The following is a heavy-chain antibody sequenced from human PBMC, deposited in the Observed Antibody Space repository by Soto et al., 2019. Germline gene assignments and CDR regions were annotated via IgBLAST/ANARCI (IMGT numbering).Heavy chain of an antibody. V-gene: IGHV3-53*01. Sequence: GGSLRLSCAASGFTVSGNYMSWVRQAPGKGLEWVSVIYSGGSTYYAESVKGRFTISRDKSKSTLYLQMNSVRAEDTAVYYCARDRGVDGMDVWGQGTTVTVS. D-gene: IGHD3-10*01. CDR1: GFTVSGNY. J-gene: IGHJ6*02. CDR2: IYSGGST. CDR3: ARDRGVDGMDV.